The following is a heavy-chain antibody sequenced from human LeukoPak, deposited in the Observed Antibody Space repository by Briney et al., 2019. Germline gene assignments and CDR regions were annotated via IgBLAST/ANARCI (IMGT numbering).Heavy chain of an antibody. D-gene: IGHD6-13*01. CDR2: INPNSGGT. Sequence: ASVKVSCKASGYTFTGYYMHWVRQAPGQGLEWMGWINPNSGGTNYAQKFQGRVTMTRDTSISTAYMELSRLRSDDTAVYYCARISRRSAAGGRFDPWGQGTLVTVSS. CDR3: ARISRRSAAGGRFDP. J-gene: IGHJ5*02. CDR1: GYTFTGYY. V-gene: IGHV1-2*02.